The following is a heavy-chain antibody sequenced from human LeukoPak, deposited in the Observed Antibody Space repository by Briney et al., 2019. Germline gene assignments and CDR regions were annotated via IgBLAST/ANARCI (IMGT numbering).Heavy chain of an antibody. CDR2: ISTGSTYT. CDR1: GFTVSNNY. Sequence: GGSLRLSCAASGFTVSNNYMIWVRQAPGRGLEWVSYISTGSTYTDYADSVKGRFTISRDNAKNSLYLQMTSLGAEDTAVYYCAKGGPDYNKFDSWGQGTPVTVSS. D-gene: IGHD4-11*01. V-gene: IGHV3-11*06. CDR3: AKGGPDYNKFDS. J-gene: IGHJ4*02.